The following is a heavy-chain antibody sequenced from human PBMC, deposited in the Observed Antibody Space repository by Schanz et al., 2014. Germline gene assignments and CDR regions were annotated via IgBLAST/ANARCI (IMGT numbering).Heavy chain of an antibody. CDR1: GFTFSSYS. V-gene: IGHV3-48*01. CDR3: ARDHTTESYYSAGPPIDY. J-gene: IGHJ4*02. Sequence: EMQLLESGGGLIQPGGSLRLSCAASGFTFSSYSMNWVRQAPGKGLEWVSYITYNGGTIYYADSVKGRFTISRDNAKNSLYLEMNSLRAEDTAVYYCARDHTTESYYSAGPPIDYWGQGTLLTVSS. D-gene: IGHD1-26*01. CDR2: ITYNGGTI.